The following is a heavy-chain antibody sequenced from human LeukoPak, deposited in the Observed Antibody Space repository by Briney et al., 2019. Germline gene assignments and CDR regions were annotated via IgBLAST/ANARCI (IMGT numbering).Heavy chain of an antibody. D-gene: IGHD4-17*01. V-gene: IGHV4-59*12. CDR2: IYFSGNT. CDR1: GGSIISYY. CDR3: ARRGDYLDY. Sequence: SETLSLTCTVSGGSIISYYWSWIRQPPGKGLEWIGHIYFSGNTNYNPSLKSRVTMSVDTSKNQFSLKLSSVTAADTAVYYCARRGDYLDYWGQGTLVTVSS. J-gene: IGHJ4*02.